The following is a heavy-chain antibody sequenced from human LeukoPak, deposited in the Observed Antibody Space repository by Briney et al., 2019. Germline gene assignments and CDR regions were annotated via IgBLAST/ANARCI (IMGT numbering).Heavy chain of an antibody. Sequence: GGSLRLSCAASGFTFSDYYMSWIRQAPGKGLEWVSYISSSGSTIYYADSVKGRFTISRDNAKNSLYLQIDSLRAEDTAVYYCARGIAQSGGYYYMDVWGKGTTVTISS. V-gene: IGHV3-11*04. CDR2: ISSSGSTI. CDR3: ARGIAQSGGYYYMDV. D-gene: IGHD1-26*01. CDR1: GFTFSDYY. J-gene: IGHJ6*03.